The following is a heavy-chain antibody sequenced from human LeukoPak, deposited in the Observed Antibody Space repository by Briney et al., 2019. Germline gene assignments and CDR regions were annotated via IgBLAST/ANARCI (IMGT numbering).Heavy chain of an antibody. CDR2: IFYSGST. CDR3: AREYSDILTGYYLFDS. J-gene: IGHJ4*02. D-gene: IGHD3-9*01. CDR1: GGSISSDGYY. Sequence: SETLSLTCTVSGGSISSDGYYWTWIRQDPGKGLEWIGSIFYSGSTYYNPSLKSRFTISVDTSKNQFSLKLSSVTAADTAVYYCAREYSDILTGYYLFDSWGQGTLVTVSS. V-gene: IGHV4-31*03.